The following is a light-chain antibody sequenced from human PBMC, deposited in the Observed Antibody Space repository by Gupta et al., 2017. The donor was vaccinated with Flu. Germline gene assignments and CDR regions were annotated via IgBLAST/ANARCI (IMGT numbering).Light chain of an antibody. V-gene: IGLV2-14*03. J-gene: IGLJ2*01. CDR2: NVS. Sequence: TFYCTETRSDVVGYKYVSWYQQHPDKAPNLLIYNVSHRPSVISDRFSGSKSGNTASLTISGLQAEDEADYYCSSCTTSSTLVVFGGGTKLTVL. CDR3: SSCTTSSTLVV. CDR1: RSDVVGYKY.